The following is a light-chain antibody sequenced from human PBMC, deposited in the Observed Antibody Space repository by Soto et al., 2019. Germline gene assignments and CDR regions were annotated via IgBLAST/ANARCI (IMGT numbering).Light chain of an antibody. J-gene: IGKJ1*01. CDR2: AAS. V-gene: IGKV1-6*01. CDR1: QGIRND. Sequence: IQMTPSPSSLSASVGDRVTITCRASQGIRNDLGWYQQKPRKAPKLLIYAASSLQSGVPSRFSGSGSGTDFTLTISSLKPEDFATYYCLQDYNYPPTFGQGTKVEIK. CDR3: LQDYNYPPT.